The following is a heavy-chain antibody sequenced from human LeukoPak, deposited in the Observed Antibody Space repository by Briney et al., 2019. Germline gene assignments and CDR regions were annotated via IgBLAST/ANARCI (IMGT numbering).Heavy chain of an antibody. D-gene: IGHD2-2*02. Sequence: GGSLRLSCAASAFTFSDYYMSWIRQAPGKGLEWVSYISTTSSYTDYADSVKGRFTISRDNAENLLYLQMNSLRPDDTAVYYCARDWYCSSSICYTDRNWFDPWGQGTLVTVSS. J-gene: IGHJ5*02. CDR2: ISTTSSYT. CDR1: AFTFSDYY. V-gene: IGHV3-11*05. CDR3: ARDWYCSSSICYTDRNWFDP.